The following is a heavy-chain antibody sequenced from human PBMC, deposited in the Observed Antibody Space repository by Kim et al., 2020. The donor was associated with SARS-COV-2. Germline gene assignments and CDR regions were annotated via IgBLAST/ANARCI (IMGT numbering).Heavy chain of an antibody. J-gene: IGHJ5*02. D-gene: IGHD6-13*01. CDR3: ARALTATGNKWFDP. CDR1: GDCVSSNSAA. CDR2: TYYRSKWYN. V-gene: IGHV6-1*01. Sequence: SQTLSLTCAISGDCVSSNSAAWNWIRQSPSRGLEWLGRTYYRSKWYNDYAVSVKSRITINPDTSRNQFSLQLNSVTPEDTAVYYCARALTATGNKWFDPWGQGTLVTVSS.